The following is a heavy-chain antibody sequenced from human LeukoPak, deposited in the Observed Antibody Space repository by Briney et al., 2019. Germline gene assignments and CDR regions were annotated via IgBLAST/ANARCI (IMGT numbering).Heavy chain of an antibody. CDR1: GGTFSSYA. J-gene: IGHJ6*03. V-gene: IGHV1-69*05. CDR3: ARGTYSSSSDYYYYYYMDV. D-gene: IGHD6-6*01. Sequence: SVKVSCKASGGTFSSYAISWVRQAPGQGLKWMGGIIPIFGTANYAQKFQGRVTITTDESTSTAYMELSSLRSEDTAVYYCARGTYSSSSDYYYYYYMDVWGKGTTVSVSS. CDR2: IIPIFGTA.